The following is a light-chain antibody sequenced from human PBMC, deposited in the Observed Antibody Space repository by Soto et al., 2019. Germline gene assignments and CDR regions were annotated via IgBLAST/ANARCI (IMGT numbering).Light chain of an antibody. CDR2: LAS. V-gene: IGKV1-9*01. J-gene: IGKJ4*01. CDR1: QNIFSY. Sequence: DIQMTQAPSSLSASVGDRVTITCRASQNIFSYLSWYQHKPGTAPKLLIYLASTLQGGVPSRFSGSGSGTDFSLTISSLQPEDVATYYCQYLNSFPLTFGGGTKVEIK. CDR3: QYLNSFPLT.